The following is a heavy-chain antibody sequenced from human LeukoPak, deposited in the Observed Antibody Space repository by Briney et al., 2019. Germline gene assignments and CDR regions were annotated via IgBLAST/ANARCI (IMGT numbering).Heavy chain of an antibody. D-gene: IGHD2-2*01. CDR3: GRDSDCSSTTCYGSGYYYYMDV. CDR1: GFTFSTNA. CDR2: ISSNGGST. Sequence: PGGSLRLSCAASGFTFSTNAMHWVRQAPGKGLEYVSGISSNGGSTYYANSVKGRFTISRDNSKNTLYLQMGSLRAEDMAVYYCGRDSDCSSTTCYGSGYYYYMDVWGKGTTVTVSS. V-gene: IGHV3-64*01. J-gene: IGHJ6*03.